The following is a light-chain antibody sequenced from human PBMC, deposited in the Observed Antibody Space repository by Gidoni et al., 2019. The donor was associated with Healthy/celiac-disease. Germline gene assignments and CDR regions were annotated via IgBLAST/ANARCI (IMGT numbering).Light chain of an antibody. CDR1: SSDVGGHNY. Sequence: QSALPQPASVSGPPAQSITISCTGTSSDVGGHNYVAWYQQHPGKAPKLMIYDVSNRPSGVSNRFSGSKSGNTASLTISGLQAEDEADYYCSSYTSSSTVVFGGGTKLTVL. V-gene: IGLV2-14*01. CDR2: DVS. J-gene: IGLJ2*01. CDR3: SSYTSSSTVV.